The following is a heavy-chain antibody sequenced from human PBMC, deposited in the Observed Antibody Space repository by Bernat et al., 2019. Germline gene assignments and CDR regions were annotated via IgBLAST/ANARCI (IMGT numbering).Heavy chain of an antibody. CDR3: AKSTTVTQRGYFDY. CDR2: ISNDGSNK. D-gene: IGHD4-11*01. V-gene: IGHV3-30*18. CDR1: GFTFSSYG. Sequence: QVQLVESGGGVVQPGRSLRLSCAASGFTFSSYGMHWVRQAPGKGLEWVAVISNDGSNKYYADSVKGRFTISRDNSKNTLYLQMNSLRAEDTAVYYCAKSTTVTQRGYFDYWGQGTLVTVSS. J-gene: IGHJ4*02.